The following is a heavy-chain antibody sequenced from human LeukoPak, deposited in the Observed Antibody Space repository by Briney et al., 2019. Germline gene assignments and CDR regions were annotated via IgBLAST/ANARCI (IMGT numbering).Heavy chain of an antibody. CDR1: GFTFSSYS. D-gene: IGHD5-18*01. Sequence: GGSLRLSCVASGFTFSSYSGIWVRQTPGKGLEWVSSITGNGATTYYSDSVKGRFTISRDNSRNTLSLQMSSLRVEDTAVYYCAKERRRVDTEMVRSYYFENWGQGTLVTVSS. J-gene: IGHJ4*02. CDR2: ITGNGATT. CDR3: AKERRRVDTEMVRSYYFEN. V-gene: IGHV3-23*01.